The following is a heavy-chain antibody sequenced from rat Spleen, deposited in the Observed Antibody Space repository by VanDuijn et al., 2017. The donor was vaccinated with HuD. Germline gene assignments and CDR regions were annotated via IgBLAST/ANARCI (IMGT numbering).Heavy chain of an antibody. CDR1: GFTFSDYG. J-gene: IGHJ2*01. V-gene: IGHV5-29*01. Sequence: EVQLVESGGGLVQPGRSMKLSCAASGFTFSDYGMVWVLQAPTRGLEWVASISYAGSSIYYRDSVKGRFTVSRDNAKSTLYLQMDSLRSEDTATYYCARPNYPGFNYFDYWGQGVMVTVSS. CDR3: ARPNYPGFNYFDY. CDR2: ISYAGSSI. D-gene: IGHD1-4*01.